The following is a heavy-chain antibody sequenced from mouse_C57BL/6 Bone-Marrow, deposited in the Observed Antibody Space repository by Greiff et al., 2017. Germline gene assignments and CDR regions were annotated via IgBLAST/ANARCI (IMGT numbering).Heavy chain of an antibody. CDR3: TTPYYYGRYFDV. CDR2: IDPENGDT. J-gene: IGHJ1*03. D-gene: IGHD1-1*01. Sequence: VQLQQSGAELVRPGASVKLSCTASGYNIKDDYMHWVKQRPEQGLEWIGWIDPENGDTEYASKFQGKATITADTSSNTAYLQLSSLTSEDTAVYYCTTPYYYGRYFDVGGTGTTVTVSA. CDR1: GYNIKDDY. V-gene: IGHV14-4*01.